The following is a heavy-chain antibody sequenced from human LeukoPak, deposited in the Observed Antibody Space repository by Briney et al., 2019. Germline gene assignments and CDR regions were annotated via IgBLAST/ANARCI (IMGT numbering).Heavy chain of an antibody. J-gene: IGHJ6*02. Sequence: GGSLRLSCAASGFTFSNYAMTWVRQAPGKGLEWVSSIIGSGGSTNYADSVKGRFTISRDNSKNTLYLQMSSLRSEDTAVYYCAKGAIFGVTTRGYGMDVWGQGTSVTVSS. D-gene: IGHD3-3*01. CDR1: GFTFSNYA. CDR3: AKGAIFGVTTRGYGMDV. V-gene: IGHV3-23*01. CDR2: IIGSGGST.